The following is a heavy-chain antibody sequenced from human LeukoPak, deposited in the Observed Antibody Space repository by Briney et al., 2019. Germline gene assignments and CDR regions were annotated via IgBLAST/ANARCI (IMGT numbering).Heavy chain of an antibody. Sequence: SETLSLTCNVSGGSISSYYWNWLRQPAGKGLEWIGRISSSGSANYNPSLKSRVTLPVDTSKKQLSLALNSVTAADTAVFYCATEPTRTPYYYMDVWGTGTTVIVSS. V-gene: IGHV4-4*07. CDR3: ATEPTRTPYYYMDV. CDR1: GGSISSYY. CDR2: ISSSGSA. J-gene: IGHJ6*03. D-gene: IGHD1-1*01.